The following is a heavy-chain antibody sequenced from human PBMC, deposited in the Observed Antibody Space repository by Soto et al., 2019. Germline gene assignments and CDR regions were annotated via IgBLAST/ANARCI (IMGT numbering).Heavy chain of an antibody. V-gene: IGHV4-59*08. D-gene: IGHD6-6*01. CDR2: IYYGGST. Sequence: SETLSLTCTVSGDSISTDYWSWIRQSPGKGLEWIGFIYYGGSTNYNPSLKSRVTISVDTPKNQFSLKLSSVTAADTAVYYCAKSITARPFNHWGQGALVTVSS. CDR1: GDSISTDY. J-gene: IGHJ4*02. CDR3: AKSITARPFNH.